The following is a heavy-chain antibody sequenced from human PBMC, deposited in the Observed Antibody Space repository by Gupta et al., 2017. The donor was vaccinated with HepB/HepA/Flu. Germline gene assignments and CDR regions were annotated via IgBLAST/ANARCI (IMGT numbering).Heavy chain of an antibody. CDR1: GFTFSSYW. J-gene: IGHJ4*02. CDR2: IKQDGSEK. V-gene: IGHV3-7*01. CDR3: ARLYYGSGSSTFDY. D-gene: IGHD3-10*01. Sequence: EVQLVESGGGLVQPGGSLRLSCAASGFTFSSYWMSWVRQAPGKGLEWVANIKQDGSEKYYVDSVKGRFTISRDNAKNSLYLQMNSLRAEDTAVYYCARLYYGSGSSTFDYWGQGTLVTVSS.